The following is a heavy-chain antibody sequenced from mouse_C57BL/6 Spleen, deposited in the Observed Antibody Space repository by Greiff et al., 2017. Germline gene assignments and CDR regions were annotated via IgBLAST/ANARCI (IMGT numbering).Heavy chain of an antibody. D-gene: IGHD2-4*01. J-gene: IGHJ4*01. CDR2: ISYDGSN. Sequence: EVQLQESGPGLVKPSQSLSLTCSVTGYSITSGYYWNWIRQFPGNKLEWMGYISYDGSNNYNPSLKNRISITRDTSKNQFFLKLNSVTTEDTATYYCARDYDYDWGYAMDYWGQGTSVTVSS. V-gene: IGHV3-6*01. CDR3: ARDYDYDWGYAMDY. CDR1: GYSITSGYY.